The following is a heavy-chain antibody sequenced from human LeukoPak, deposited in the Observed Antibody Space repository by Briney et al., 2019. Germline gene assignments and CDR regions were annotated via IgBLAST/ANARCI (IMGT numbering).Heavy chain of an antibody. CDR2: ISSSSSYI. J-gene: IGHJ6*02. D-gene: IGHD2-2*01. V-gene: IGHV3-21*01. CDR1: GFTFSEAW. CDR3: ARHILPDATCYYGMDV. Sequence: PGGSLRLSCVASGFTFSEAWMSWVRQAPGKGLEWVSSISSSSSYIYYADSVEGRFTISRDNAKNSLYLQMNSLRAEDTAIYYCARHILPDATCYYGMDVWGQGTTVTVSS.